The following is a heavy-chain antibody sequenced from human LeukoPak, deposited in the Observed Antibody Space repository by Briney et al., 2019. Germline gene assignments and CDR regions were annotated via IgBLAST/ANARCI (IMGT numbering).Heavy chain of an antibody. V-gene: IGHV3-48*01. CDR3: VRQFAS. J-gene: IGHJ4*02. CDR2: VSGSGSTV. CDR1: GFTFGDHI. Sequence: GGSLRLSCAASGFTFGDHIMNWVRQLPGKRLEWVAYVSGSGSTVYYADSVKGRFTVSRDNGKSSLYLQMNSLRVEDTALYYCVRQFASWGQGTFVTVSS.